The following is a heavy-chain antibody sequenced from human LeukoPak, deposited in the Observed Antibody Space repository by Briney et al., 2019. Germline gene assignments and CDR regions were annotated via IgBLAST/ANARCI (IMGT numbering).Heavy chain of an antibody. Sequence: GGSLRLSCAVSGLTLSNVWMNRVRQAPGKGLEWVGRIRSRGDGGTTDFAAPVKGRFTISRDDSKNTLYLQMNSLTSEDTAVYYCSQGSAQYFDYWGQGTLVTVSS. CDR2: IRSRGDGGTT. J-gene: IGHJ4*02. CDR1: GLTLSNVW. V-gene: IGHV3-15*07. CDR3: SQGSAQYFDY. D-gene: IGHD2-15*01.